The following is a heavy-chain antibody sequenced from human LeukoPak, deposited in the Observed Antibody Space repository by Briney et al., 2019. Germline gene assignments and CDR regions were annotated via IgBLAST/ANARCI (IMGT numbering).Heavy chain of an antibody. CDR1: GGSISSGGYY. CDR2: IYHSGST. CDR3: ARDPAYCSSTSCYFDS. J-gene: IGHJ4*02. V-gene: IGHV4-30-2*01. Sequence: PSQTLSLTCTVSGGSISSGGYYWSWIRQPPGKGLEWIGYIYHSGSTYYNPSLKSRVTMSVDRSKNQFSLKLSSVTAADTAVFYCARDPAYCSSTSCYFDSWGQGTLVTVSS. D-gene: IGHD2-2*01.